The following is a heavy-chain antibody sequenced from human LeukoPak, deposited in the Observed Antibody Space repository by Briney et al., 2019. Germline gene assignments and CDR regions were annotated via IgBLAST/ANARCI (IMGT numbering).Heavy chain of an antibody. J-gene: IGHJ4*02. Sequence: SETLSLTCIVSGGSISDDYWSWVRQPPGKGLEWIGYMYYTGNTNYNPSLKSRVTISVDTSKNQFSLKLRSVTAADTAVYYCARMRGGWLQIDSWGKGTLVTVSS. D-gene: IGHD3-22*01. CDR3: ARMRGGWLQIDS. CDR1: GGSISDDY. V-gene: IGHV4-59*01. CDR2: MYYTGNT.